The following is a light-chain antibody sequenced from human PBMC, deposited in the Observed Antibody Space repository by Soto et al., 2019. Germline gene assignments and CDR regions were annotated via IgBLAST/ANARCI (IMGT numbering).Light chain of an antibody. J-gene: IGKJ4*01. CDR3: QQRSNWPLT. CDR1: QSVSSH. V-gene: IGKV3-11*01. CDR2: DAS. Sequence: EIVLTQSPATLSLSPGERAALSCRASQSVSSHLAWYQQKPGQAPRLLIYDASNRATGIPARFSGSGSGTDFTLTIRSLEPEDLAVYYCQQRSNWPLTFGGGTKVEIK.